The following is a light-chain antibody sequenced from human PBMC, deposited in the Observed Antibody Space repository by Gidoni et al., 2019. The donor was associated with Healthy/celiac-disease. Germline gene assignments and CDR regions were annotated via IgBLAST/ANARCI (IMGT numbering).Light chain of an antibody. CDR1: QSVSSSY. CDR3: QQYGSSPRLT. Sequence: EIVLTQSPGTLSLSPGERATLSCRASQSVSSSYLAWYQQKPGQAPRLLIYGASSRATGIPDRFSGSGSGTDFTLTISILEPEEFAVYYCQQYGSSPRLTFGGGTKVEIK. V-gene: IGKV3-20*01. J-gene: IGKJ4*01. CDR2: GAS.